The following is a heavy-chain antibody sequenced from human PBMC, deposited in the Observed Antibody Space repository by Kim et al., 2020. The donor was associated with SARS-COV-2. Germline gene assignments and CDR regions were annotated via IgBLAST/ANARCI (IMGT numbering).Heavy chain of an antibody. CDR3: ARDKGGYSSNWAFDN. D-gene: IGHD6-13*01. V-gene: IGHV3-53*01. J-gene: IGHJ4*02. Sequence: ADPVKGRLTVSRDNSKNTLYLQMNSLRAEDTAVYYCARDKGGYSSNWAFDNWGQGTLVTVSS.